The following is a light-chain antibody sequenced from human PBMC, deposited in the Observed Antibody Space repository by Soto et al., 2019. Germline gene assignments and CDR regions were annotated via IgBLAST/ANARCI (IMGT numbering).Light chain of an antibody. V-gene: IGKV1-5*03. CDR3: QQYNSFGT. Sequence: DIQMTQSPSSLSASVGDRVTITCRASLPISNYLAWYQQKPGKAPKLLIYKASSLESGVPSRFSGSGSGTEFTLTISSLQPDDFATYYCQQYNSFGTFGQGTKVDIK. CDR1: LPISNY. J-gene: IGKJ1*01. CDR2: KAS.